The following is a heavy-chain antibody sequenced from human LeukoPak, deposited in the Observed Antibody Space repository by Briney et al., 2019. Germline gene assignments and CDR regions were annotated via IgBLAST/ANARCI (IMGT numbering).Heavy chain of an antibody. V-gene: IGHV4-59*01. Sequence: PSETLSLTCTVSGGSISSSYWSWIRQPPGKGLEWIGYVYYSGSANYNPSLQSRVSISVDTSKNQFSLKLSPVMAADTAVYYGARVGVDYGGNIIKYFFDHWGQGTLVPVS. D-gene: IGHD4-23*01. CDR1: GGSISSSY. CDR3: ARVGVDYGGNIIKYFFDH. CDR2: VYYSGSA. J-gene: IGHJ4*02.